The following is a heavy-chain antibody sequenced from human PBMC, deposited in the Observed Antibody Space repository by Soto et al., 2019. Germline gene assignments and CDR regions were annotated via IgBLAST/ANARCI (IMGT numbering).Heavy chain of an antibody. J-gene: IGHJ6*02. CDR2: IYYSGST. Sequence: TLSLTCTVSGGSISSSSYYWGWIRQPPGKGLEWIGSIYYSGSTYYNLSLKSRVTISVDTSKNQFSLKLSSVTAADTAVYYCAARYSSSWYTSHYYYYGMDVWGQGTTVTVSS. CDR3: AARYSSSWYTSHYYYYGMDV. D-gene: IGHD6-13*01. V-gene: IGHV4-39*01. CDR1: GGSISSSSYY.